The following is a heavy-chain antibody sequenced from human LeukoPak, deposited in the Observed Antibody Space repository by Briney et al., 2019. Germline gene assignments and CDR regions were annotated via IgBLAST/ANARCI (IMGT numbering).Heavy chain of an antibody. CDR3: ARDSWNDGKYDI. V-gene: IGHV1-69*13. CDR1: GGTFSSYA. J-gene: IGHJ3*02. D-gene: IGHD1-1*01. Sequence: SVKVSCKASGGTFSSYAISWVRQAPGQGLEWMGGIIPIFGTANYAQKFQGRVTITADESTSTAYMELSSLRSDDTAVYYCARDSWNDGKYDIWGQGTMVTVSS. CDR2: IIPIFGTA.